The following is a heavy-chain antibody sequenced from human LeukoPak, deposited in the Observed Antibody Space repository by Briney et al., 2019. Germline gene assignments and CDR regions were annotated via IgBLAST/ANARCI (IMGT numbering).Heavy chain of an antibody. CDR2: VSGSAGRT. CDR3: AKNRGHCVDGVCHNYYYMDV. CDR1: GFTFSSFA. Sequence: GGSLRLSCATSGFTFSSFAMTWVRQAPGKGLEWVSTVSGSAGRTDYADSVKGRFTISRDNLKNTLYLQMNGLRAEDTAVYYCAKNRGHCVDGVCHNYYYMDVWGRGTTVTVSS. J-gene: IGHJ6*03. D-gene: IGHD2-8*02. V-gene: IGHV3-23*01.